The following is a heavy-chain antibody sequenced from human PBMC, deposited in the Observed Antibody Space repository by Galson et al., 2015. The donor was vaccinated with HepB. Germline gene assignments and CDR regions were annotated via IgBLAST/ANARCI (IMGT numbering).Heavy chain of an antibody. J-gene: IGHJ6*02. D-gene: IGHD3-3*01. V-gene: IGHV1-69*13. Sequence: SVKVSCKASGGAFSSYAISWVRQAPGQGLEWMGGIIPIFGTANYAQKFQGRVTITADESTSTAYMELSSLRSEDTAVYYCATHTIFGVVDLYYYYGMDVWGQGTTVTVSS. CDR2: IIPIFGTA. CDR3: ATHTIFGVVDLYYYYGMDV. CDR1: GGAFSSYA.